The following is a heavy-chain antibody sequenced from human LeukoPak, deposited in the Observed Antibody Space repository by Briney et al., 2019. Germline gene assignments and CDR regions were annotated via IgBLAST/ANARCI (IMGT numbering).Heavy chain of an antibody. CDR1: GFTFSSYW. CDR2: IKQDGSEK. V-gene: IGHV3-7*01. CDR3: ARHEGSTPYYDFWSGYYNPNYYYYGMDV. Sequence: GGSLRLSCAASGFTFSSYWMSWVRQAPGKGLEWVANIKQDGSEKYYVDSVKGRFTISGDNAKNSLYLQMNSLRAEDTAVYYCARHEGSTPYYDFWSGYYNPNYYYYGMDVWGQGTTVTVSS. D-gene: IGHD3-3*01. J-gene: IGHJ6*02.